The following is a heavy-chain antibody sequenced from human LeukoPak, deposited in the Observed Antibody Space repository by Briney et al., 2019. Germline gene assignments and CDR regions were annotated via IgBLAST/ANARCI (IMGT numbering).Heavy chain of an antibody. J-gene: IGHJ5*02. D-gene: IGHD3-10*01. V-gene: IGHV4-38-2*02. CDR2: IYHSGST. CDR3: ARDFYGSGSWNWFDP. CDR1: GYSISSGYY. Sequence: SETPSLTCTVSGYSISSGYYWGWIRQPPGKGLEWIGSIYHSGSTYYNPSLKSRVTISVDTSKNQFSLKLSSVTAADTAVYYCARDFYGSGSWNWFDPWGQGTLVTVSS.